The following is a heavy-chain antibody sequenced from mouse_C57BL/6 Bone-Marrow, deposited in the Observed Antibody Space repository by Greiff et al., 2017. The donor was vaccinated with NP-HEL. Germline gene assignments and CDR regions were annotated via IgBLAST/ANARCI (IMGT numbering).Heavy chain of an antibody. CDR2: ISSGGDYI. CDR3: TSVYYSNFHWYFDV. Sequence: EVQGVESGEGLVKPGGSLKLSCAASGFTFSSYAMSWVRQTPEKRLEWVAYISSGGDYIYYADTVKGRFTISRDNARNTLYLQMSSLKSEDTAMYYCTSVYYSNFHWYFDVWGTGTTVTVSS. V-gene: IGHV5-9-1*02. J-gene: IGHJ1*03. D-gene: IGHD2-5*01. CDR1: GFTFSSYA.